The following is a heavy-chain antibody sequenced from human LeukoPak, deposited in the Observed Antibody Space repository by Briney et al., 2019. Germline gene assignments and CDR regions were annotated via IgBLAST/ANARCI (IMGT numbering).Heavy chain of an antibody. J-gene: IGHJ4*02. CDR1: GFTFSDYY. V-gene: IGHV3-11*04. Sequence: GGSPRLSCAASGFTFSDYYMSWIRQAPGKGLEWVSYISSSDNIIYYADSVKGRFTISRDNAKNSLYLQMNSLRVEDTAVYYCARDIHIISAAGRFDYWGQGTLVTVSS. CDR2: ISSSDNII. CDR3: ARDIHIISAAGRFDY. D-gene: IGHD6-13*01.